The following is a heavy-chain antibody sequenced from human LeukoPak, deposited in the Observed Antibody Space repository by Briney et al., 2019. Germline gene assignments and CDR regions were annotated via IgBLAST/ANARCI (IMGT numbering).Heavy chain of an antibody. CDR2: ISSSSSHI. V-gene: IGHV3-21*01. D-gene: IGHD6-25*01. Sequence: GGSLRLSCAASGFTFSSYSINWVRQAPGRGLEWVSSISSSSSHIYYAGSVKGRFTISRDNAKNSLYLQMNSLGVEDTAVYYCVRGGAGATIDDYFDYWGQGTLVTVSS. CDR1: GFTFSSYS. CDR3: VRGGAGATIDDYFDY. J-gene: IGHJ4*02.